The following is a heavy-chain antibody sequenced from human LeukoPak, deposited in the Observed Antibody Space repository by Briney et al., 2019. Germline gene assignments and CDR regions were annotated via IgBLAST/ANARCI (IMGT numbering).Heavy chain of an antibody. CDR1: GFTFSSYW. CDR2: IKQDGSEK. D-gene: IGHD2-15*01. J-gene: IGHJ6*02. Sequence: GGSLRLSCAASGFTFSSYWMSWVRQAPGKGLEWVANIKQDGSEKYYVDSVKGRFTISRDNAKNSLYLQMNSLRAEDTAVYYCAREGMGDIVVVVAATAYYYYYGMDVWGQGTTVTVSS. V-gene: IGHV3-7*01. CDR3: AREGMGDIVVVVAATAYYYYYGMDV.